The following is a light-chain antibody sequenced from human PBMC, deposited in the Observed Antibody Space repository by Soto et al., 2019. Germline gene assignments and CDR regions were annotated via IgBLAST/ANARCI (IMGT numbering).Light chain of an antibody. Sequence: EIVLTQSPGTLSLSPGERATLSCRASQSVSSSYLTWYQQKPGQAPRLLIYGASSRATGIPDRFSGSGSGTDFPRTISRLEPEDFAVYYCQQYGSSSYTFGQGTKLEIK. CDR2: GAS. CDR1: QSVSSSY. J-gene: IGKJ2*01. CDR3: QQYGSSSYT. V-gene: IGKV3-20*01.